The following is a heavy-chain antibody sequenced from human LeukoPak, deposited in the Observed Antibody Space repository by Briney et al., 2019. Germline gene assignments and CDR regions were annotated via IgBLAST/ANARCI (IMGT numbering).Heavy chain of an antibody. Sequence: GGSLRLSCAASGFTFSSYGMHWVRQAPGKGLEWVAVISYDGSSKYYADSVKGRFTISRDNSKNTLYLQMNSLRAEDTAVYYCAKDTVGAAPYYYYYGMDVWGQGTTVTVSS. J-gene: IGHJ6*02. CDR3: AKDTVGAAPYYYYYGMDV. CDR1: GFTFSSYG. V-gene: IGHV3-30*18. D-gene: IGHD1-26*01. CDR2: ISYDGSSK.